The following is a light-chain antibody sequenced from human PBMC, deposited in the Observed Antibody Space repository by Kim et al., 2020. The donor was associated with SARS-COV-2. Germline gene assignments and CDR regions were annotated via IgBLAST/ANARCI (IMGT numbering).Light chain of an antibody. CDR2: GAS. V-gene: IGKV3-15*01. CDR1: QSVGSN. Sequence: SPGERATFSCRASQSVGSNLAWYQQKSGQAPRLLIYGASTRATGIPARFSGSGSGTAFTLTVSNLQSEDFAVYYCQQYITWPPMYTFGQGTKLEIK. J-gene: IGKJ2*01. CDR3: QQYITWPPMYT.